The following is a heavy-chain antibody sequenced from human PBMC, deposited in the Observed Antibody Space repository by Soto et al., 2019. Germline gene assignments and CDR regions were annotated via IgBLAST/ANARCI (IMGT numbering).Heavy chain of an antibody. D-gene: IGHD6-13*01. Sequence: GGSLRLSCAASGFTFSSYGMHWVRQAPGKGLEWVAVISYDGSNKYYADSVKGRFTISRDNSKNTLYLQMNSLRAEDTAVYYCAKDRGGYSRYDYYYYYGMDVWGQGTTVTV. CDR2: ISYDGSNK. CDR3: AKDRGGYSRYDYYYYYGMDV. V-gene: IGHV3-30*18. J-gene: IGHJ6*02. CDR1: GFTFSSYG.